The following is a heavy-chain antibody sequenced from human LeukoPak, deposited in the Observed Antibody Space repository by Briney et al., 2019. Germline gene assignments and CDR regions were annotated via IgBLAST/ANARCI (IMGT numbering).Heavy chain of an antibody. CDR3: ARHVGNSWYVAFDI. CDR2: IYYSDKT. V-gene: IGHV4-59*08. J-gene: IGHJ3*02. Sequence: PSETLSLTCAVSGDSISNYYWSWIRQPPGKGPELIGYIYYSDKTGYNPSLKSRVSISVDTSKNQFSLKLSSVTAADTAAYYCARHVGNSWYVAFDIWGQGTLVTVSS. D-gene: IGHD6-13*01. CDR1: GDSISNYY.